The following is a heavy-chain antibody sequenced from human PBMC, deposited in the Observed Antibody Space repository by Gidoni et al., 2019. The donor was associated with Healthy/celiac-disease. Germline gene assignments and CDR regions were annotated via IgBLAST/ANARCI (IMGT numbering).Heavy chain of an antibody. CDR3: AKDRGSSSWNDTTSPYGMDV. D-gene: IGHD6-13*01. V-gene: IGHV3-23*01. CDR2: ISGSGGST. J-gene: IGHJ6*02. CDR1: GFTFISYA. Sequence: EVQLLESGGGLLQPGGSLRLSCAASGFTFISYAISWVRQAPGKGLEWVSAISGSGGSTYYADSVKGRFTISRDNSKNTLYLQMNSLRAEDTAVYYCAKDRGSSSWNDTTSPYGMDVWGQGTTVTVSS.